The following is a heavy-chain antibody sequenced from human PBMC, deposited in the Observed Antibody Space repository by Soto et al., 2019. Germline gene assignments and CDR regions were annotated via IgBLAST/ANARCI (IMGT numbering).Heavy chain of an antibody. CDR2: ISYDGSNK. J-gene: IGHJ4*02. Sequence: GSLRLSCAASGFTFSSYGMHWVRQAPGKGLEWVAVISYDGSNKYYADSVKGRFTISRDNSKNTLYLQMNSLRAEDTAVYYCAKSLAEWFPRPQFDYWGQGT. D-gene: IGHD3-3*01. CDR3: AKSLAEWFPRPQFDY. V-gene: IGHV3-30*18. CDR1: GFTFSSYG.